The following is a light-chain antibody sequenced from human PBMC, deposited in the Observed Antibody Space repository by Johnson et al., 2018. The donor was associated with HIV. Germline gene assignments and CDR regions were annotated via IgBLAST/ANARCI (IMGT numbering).Light chain of an antibody. CDR1: SSNIGNNY. CDR2: DNN. V-gene: IGLV1-51*01. J-gene: IGLJ1*01. Sequence: SVLTQPPSVSAAPGQKVTISCSGSSSNIGNNYVSWYQQLPGTAPKLLIYDNNKRPSGIPDRFSGSKSGTSATLGITGLQTGDEADYYCGTWDSSLSAYVFGTGTKCTVL. CDR3: GTWDSSLSAYV.